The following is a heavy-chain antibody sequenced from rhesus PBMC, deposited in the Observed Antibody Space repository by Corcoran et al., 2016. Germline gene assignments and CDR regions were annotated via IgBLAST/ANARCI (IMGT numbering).Heavy chain of an antibody. CDR1: GGSISSNS. CDR3: ARRGNRFDV. Sequence: QVQLQESGPGLVKPLETLSLTCAVSGGSISSNSWSWIRQPPGKGLEWIGYIYGSGRITNYNPSLKSRVTLSVDTSKNQFSLKLSSVTTADTAVYYCARRGNRFDVWGAGVLVTVSS. J-gene: IGHJ5-1*01. V-gene: IGHV4S11*01. CDR2: IYGSGRIT.